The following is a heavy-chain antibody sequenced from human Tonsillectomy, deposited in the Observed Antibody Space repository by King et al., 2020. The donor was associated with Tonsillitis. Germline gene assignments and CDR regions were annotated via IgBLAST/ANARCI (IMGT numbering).Heavy chain of an antibody. J-gene: IGHJ4*02. V-gene: IGHV3-33*05. D-gene: IGHD3-9*01. Sequence: HVQLVESGGGVVQPGRSLRLSCAASGFTFSGYGMHWVRQAPGKGLEWVAVISYDGSNKYYADSVKGRFTISRDNSKNTLYMQMNSLRAEDTAVYYCARSFRHRYFDWLRFDYWGQGTLVTVSS. CDR1: GFTFSGYG. CDR3: ARSFRHRYFDWLRFDY. CDR2: ISYDGSNK.